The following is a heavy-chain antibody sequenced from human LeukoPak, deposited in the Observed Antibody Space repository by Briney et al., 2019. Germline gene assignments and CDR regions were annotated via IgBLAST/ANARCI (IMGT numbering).Heavy chain of an antibody. Sequence: SETLSLTCTVSGYSISSGYYWGWIRQPPGKGLEWIGSIYYSGSTYYNPSLKSRVTISVDTSKNQFSLKLSSVTAADTAVYYCARDSNDYGDYFRFDPWGQGTLVTVSS. J-gene: IGHJ5*02. CDR3: ARDSNDYGDYFRFDP. CDR2: IYYSGST. D-gene: IGHD4-17*01. V-gene: IGHV4-38-2*02. CDR1: GYSISSGYY.